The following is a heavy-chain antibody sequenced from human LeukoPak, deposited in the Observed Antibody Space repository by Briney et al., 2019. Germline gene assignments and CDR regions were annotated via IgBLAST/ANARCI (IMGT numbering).Heavy chain of an antibody. D-gene: IGHD6-13*01. V-gene: IGHV3-20*04. J-gene: IGHJ4*02. CDR2: INWNGGST. Sequence: GGSLRLSCAASGFTFDDYGMSWVRQAPGKGLEWVSGINWNGGSTGYADSVKGRFTISRDNAKNSLYLQMNSLRTEDTALYYCARVGWSSSWYGLDYWGQGTLVTVSS. CDR1: GFTFDDYG. CDR3: ARVGWSSSWYGLDY.